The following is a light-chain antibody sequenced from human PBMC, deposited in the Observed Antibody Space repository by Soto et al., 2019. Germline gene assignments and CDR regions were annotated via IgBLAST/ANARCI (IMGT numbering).Light chain of an antibody. CDR3: QQYMSYS. J-gene: IGKJ1*01. CDR1: QSISGL. V-gene: IGKV1-5*03. Sequence: DIQMTQSPSTLSASVGDRVTITCRASQSISGLLAWYQQKPGKAPKLLIYKASGLESGVPSRFSGSGSGTEFTLTISSLQPDDFATYYCQQYMSYSFGQGTKVDIK. CDR2: KAS.